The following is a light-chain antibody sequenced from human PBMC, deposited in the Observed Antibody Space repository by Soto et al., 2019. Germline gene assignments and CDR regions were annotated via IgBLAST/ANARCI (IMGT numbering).Light chain of an antibody. Sequence: QSVLTQPPSASGSPGQSVTISCTGNKNDIGVYDFVSWYQHHPGKAPRLIIYEVVQRPSGVPDRFSGSKSGNTASLTVSGLQSADEADYFCKSYAGSNTYVFGSGTKLTVL. CDR3: KSYAGSNTYV. CDR1: KNDIGVYDF. V-gene: IGLV2-8*01. CDR2: EVV. J-gene: IGLJ1*01.